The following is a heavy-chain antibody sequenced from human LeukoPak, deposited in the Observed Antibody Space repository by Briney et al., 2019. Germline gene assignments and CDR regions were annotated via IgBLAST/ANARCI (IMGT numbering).Heavy chain of an antibody. CDR3: ARGEPKYSGSYWAFDY. CDR1: GGSISSYY. Sequence: SETLSLTCTVSGGSISSYYWSWIRQPAGKGLEWIGRIYTSGSTNYNPSLKSRVTMSVDKSKNQFSLKLSSVTAADTAVYYCARGEPKYSGSYWAFDYWGQGTLVTVSS. CDR2: IYTSGST. V-gene: IGHV4-4*07. J-gene: IGHJ4*02. D-gene: IGHD1-26*01.